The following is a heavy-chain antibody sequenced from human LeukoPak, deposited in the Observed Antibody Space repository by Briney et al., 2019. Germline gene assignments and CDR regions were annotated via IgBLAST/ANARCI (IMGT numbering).Heavy chain of an antibody. CDR1: GGSISRGSYY. CDR3: ARQTFGALYFDS. J-gene: IGHJ4*02. V-gene: IGHV4-61*02. D-gene: IGHD3-10*01. CDR2: VYNSGST. Sequence: SETLSLTCIVSGGSISRGSYYWNWIRQPAGKGLEWMGRVYNSGSTNYNPSLKSRVTISTDMSKNQFSLKLSSVTAADTVVYYCARQTFGALYFDSWGQGTLVTVSS.